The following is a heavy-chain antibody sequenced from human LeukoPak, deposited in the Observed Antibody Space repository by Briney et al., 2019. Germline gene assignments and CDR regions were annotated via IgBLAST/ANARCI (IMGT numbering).Heavy chain of an antibody. Sequence: SSETLSLTCTVSGDSISSYYWSWIRQPPGKGLEWIGYIYYSGSTKYNPSLKSRVTISVDTSKNQFSLKLNSVTAADTAVYYCARGGAGNCGGACYLNRFDPWGQGTLVTVSS. CDR3: ARGGAGNCGGACYLNRFDP. CDR1: GDSISSYY. V-gene: IGHV4-59*01. CDR2: IYYSGST. D-gene: IGHD2-21*02. J-gene: IGHJ5*02.